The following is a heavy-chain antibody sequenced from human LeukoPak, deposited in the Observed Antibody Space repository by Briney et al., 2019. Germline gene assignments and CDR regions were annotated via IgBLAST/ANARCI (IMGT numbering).Heavy chain of an antibody. J-gene: IGHJ4*02. V-gene: IGHV3-23*01. Sequence: GGSLRLSCAASGFTFSSYAMSWVRQAPGKGLEWVSAISGSGGSTYYADSVKGRFTVSRDNSKNTLYLQMNSLRAEDTAVYYCAKSPATWIQLWLGDFDYWGQGTLVTVSS. CDR1: GFTFSSYA. D-gene: IGHD5-18*01. CDR3: AKSPATWIQLWLGDFDY. CDR2: ISGSGGST.